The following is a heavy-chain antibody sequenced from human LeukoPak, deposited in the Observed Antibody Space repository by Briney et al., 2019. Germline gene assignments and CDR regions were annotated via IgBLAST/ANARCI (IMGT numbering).Heavy chain of an antibody. J-gene: IGHJ4*02. CDR1: GYTFTSYD. Sequence: ASVKVSCKASGYTFTSYDISWVRQAPGQGLEWMGWISAYDGNTNYAQKLQGRVTMTTDTSTSTAYMELRSLRSDDTAVYYCARVRGAIAVAGTGDYWGQGTLVTVSS. CDR3: ARVRGAIAVAGTGDY. CDR2: ISAYDGNT. D-gene: IGHD6-19*01. V-gene: IGHV1-18*01.